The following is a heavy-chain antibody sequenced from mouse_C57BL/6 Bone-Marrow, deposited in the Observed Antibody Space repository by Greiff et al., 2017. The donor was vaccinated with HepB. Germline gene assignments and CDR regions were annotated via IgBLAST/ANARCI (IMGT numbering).Heavy chain of an antibody. D-gene: IGHD1-1*01. CDR3: AYGSSYDYAMDY. Sequence: QVQLQQPGAALVKPGASVKMSCKASGYTFTSYWITWVKQRPGQGLEWIGDIYPGSGSTNYNEKFKSKATLTVDTSSSTAYMQLSSLTSEDSAVYYCAYGSSYDYAMDYWGQGTSVTVSS. J-gene: IGHJ4*01. CDR1: GYTFTSYW. V-gene: IGHV1-55*01. CDR2: IYPGSGST.